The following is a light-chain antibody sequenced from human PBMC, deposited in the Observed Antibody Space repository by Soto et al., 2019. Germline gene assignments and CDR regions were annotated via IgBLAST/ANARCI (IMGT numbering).Light chain of an antibody. CDR1: QRINSD. Sequence: DLQMTQSPSPLSASVGDRIAITCRASQRINSDLNWYQHKPGKAPKLLIYGSSTLQSGVPSRFIGSGSGTDFTLTISSLQPEDFVTYYCQQSYSTPWTFGQGTTVEVK. CDR2: GSS. J-gene: IGKJ1*01. V-gene: IGKV1-39*01. CDR3: QQSYSTPWT.